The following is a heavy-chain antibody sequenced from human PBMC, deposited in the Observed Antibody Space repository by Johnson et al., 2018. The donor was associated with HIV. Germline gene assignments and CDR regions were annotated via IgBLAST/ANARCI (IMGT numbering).Heavy chain of an antibody. V-gene: IGHV3-23*04. J-gene: IGHJ3*02. Sequence: VQLVESGGGLVKPGGSLRLSCAASGFTFSSYAMSLVRQAPGKGLEWVSAISGSGGSTYYADSVRGRFTISRDNAKRSLYLQMKRLRAEDAALYYCARVSRYCSGGSCLDGFDIWGQGTMVTVSS. CDR1: GFTFSSYA. CDR2: ISGSGGST. D-gene: IGHD2-15*01. CDR3: ARVSRYCSGGSCLDGFDI.